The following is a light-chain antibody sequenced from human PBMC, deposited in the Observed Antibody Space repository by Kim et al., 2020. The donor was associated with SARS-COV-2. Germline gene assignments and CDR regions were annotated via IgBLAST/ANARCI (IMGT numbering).Light chain of an antibody. V-gene: IGLV6-57*01. CDR2: EDD. CDR3: QSYDDTDVV. CDR1: SGSIASND. Sequence: GETVTISCTRSSGSIASNDVQWYRQRPGSSPTTLISEDDKRLSGVPDRFSCSLDTSSNSASLTISGLRTEDEAHYYCQSYDDTDVVFGGGTQLTVL. J-gene: IGLJ2*01.